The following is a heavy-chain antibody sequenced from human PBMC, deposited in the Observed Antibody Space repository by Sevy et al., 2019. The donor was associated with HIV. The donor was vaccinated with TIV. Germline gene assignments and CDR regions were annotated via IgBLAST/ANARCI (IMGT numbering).Heavy chain of an antibody. D-gene: IGHD3-10*01. CDR2: ISSSSSYI. Sequence: GGSLRLSCAASGFTFSSYSMNWVRQAPGKGLEWVSSISSSSSYIYYADSVKGRFTISRDNAKNSLYLQINSLRAEDTAVYYCARDRELLWFGEFDPWGQGTLVTVSS. CDR1: GFTFSSYS. J-gene: IGHJ5*02. V-gene: IGHV3-21*01. CDR3: ARDRELLWFGEFDP.